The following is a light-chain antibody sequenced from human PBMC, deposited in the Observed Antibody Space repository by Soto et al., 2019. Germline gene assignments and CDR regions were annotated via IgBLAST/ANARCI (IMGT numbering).Light chain of an antibody. CDR1: QSVSSN. CDR3: QQYNNWPWT. J-gene: IGKJ1*01. V-gene: IGKV3-15*01. CDR2: DAS. Sequence: EIVMTQSPATLSVSPGERGTLSCRASQSVSSNLAWYQQKPGQAPRLLIYDASTRATGIPARFSGSRSGTEFTLTISSLQSEDFAVYYCQQYNNWPWTFGQGTKVEIK.